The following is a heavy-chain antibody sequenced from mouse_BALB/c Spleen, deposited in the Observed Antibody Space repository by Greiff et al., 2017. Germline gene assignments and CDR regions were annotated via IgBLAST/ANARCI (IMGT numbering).Heavy chain of an antibody. CDR3: ARGRIYYDYDGPYFDY. CDR2: IYPGDGDT. J-gene: IGHJ2*01. CDR1: GYAFSSYW. V-gene: IGHV1-80*01. D-gene: IGHD2-4*01. Sequence: VQLQQSGAELVRPGSSVKISCKASGYAFSSYWMNWVKQRPGQGLEWIGQIYPGDGDTNYNGKFKGKATLTADKSSSTAYMQLSSLTSEDSAVYFCARGRIYYDYDGPYFDYWGQGTTLTVSS.